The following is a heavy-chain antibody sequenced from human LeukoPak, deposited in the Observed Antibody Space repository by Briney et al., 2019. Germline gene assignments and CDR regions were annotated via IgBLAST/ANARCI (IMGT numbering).Heavy chain of an antibody. V-gene: IGHV3-30*04. D-gene: IGHD6-19*01. CDR2: ISHDGRER. Sequence: GGSLRLSCAASGFTFSSYAMHWVRQAPVKGLDWVAVISHDGRERFYADSVKGRFTISRDNSKNTLYLQMNSLRPEDTAVYYCARAVPGTENFDNWGQGTLVAVSS. CDR3: ARAVPGTENFDN. J-gene: IGHJ4*02. CDR1: GFTFSSYA.